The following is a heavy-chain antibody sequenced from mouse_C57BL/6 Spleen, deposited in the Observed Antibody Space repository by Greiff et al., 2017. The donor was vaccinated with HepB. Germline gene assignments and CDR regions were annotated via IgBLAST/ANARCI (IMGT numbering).Heavy chain of an antibody. CDR2: IYPGDGDT. CDR1: GYAFSSSW. D-gene: IGHD1-1*01. J-gene: IGHJ1*03. Sequence: QVQLQQSGPELVKPGASVKISCKASGYAFSSSWMHWVKQRPGKGLEWIGRIYPGDGDTKYNGKFKGKATLTADKSSSTAYMQLCSLTSEDSAVYFWARFTTVLATEYFDVWGTGTTVTVSS. CDR3: ARFTTVLATEYFDV. V-gene: IGHV1-82*01.